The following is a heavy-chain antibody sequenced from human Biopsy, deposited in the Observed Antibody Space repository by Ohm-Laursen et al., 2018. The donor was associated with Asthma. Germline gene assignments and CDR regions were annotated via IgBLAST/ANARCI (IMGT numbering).Heavy chain of an antibody. CDR3: ARQKLAAAEGPFDL. D-gene: IGHD6-13*01. CDR1: GGSISNSNYY. V-gene: IGHV4-39*01. Sequence: GTLSLTCTVSGGSISNSNYYWGWIRQPPGKGLEWVGSIHKNGIGYYKSSLKSQLTISVDTSKNQFSMKVTSVTAADTAVYYCARQKLAAAEGPFDLWGQGTMVTVSS. J-gene: IGHJ3*01. CDR2: IHKNGIG.